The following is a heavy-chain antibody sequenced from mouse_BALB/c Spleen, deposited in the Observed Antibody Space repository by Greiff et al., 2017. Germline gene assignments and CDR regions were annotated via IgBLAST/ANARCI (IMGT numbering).Heavy chain of an antibody. V-gene: IGHV5-6-5*01. CDR1: GFTFSSYA. Sequence: EVKLVESGGGLVKPGGSLKLSCAASGFTFSSYAMSWVRQTPEKRLEWVASISSGGSTYYPDSVKGRFTISRDNARNILYLQMSSLRSEDTAMYYCARVGDYGSSYGFAYWGQGTLVTVSA. J-gene: IGHJ3*01. CDR3: ARVGDYGSSYGFAY. D-gene: IGHD1-1*01. CDR2: ISSGGST.